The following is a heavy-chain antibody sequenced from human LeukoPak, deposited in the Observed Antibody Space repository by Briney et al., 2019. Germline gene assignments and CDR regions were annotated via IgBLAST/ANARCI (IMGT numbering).Heavy chain of an antibody. CDR2: IYYSGST. CDR1: GGSISSSGYY. J-gene: IGHJ3*02. V-gene: IGHV4-31*03. Sequence: SETLSLTCTASGGSISSSGYYWSWIRQHPGKGLEWIGYIYYSGSTYYNPSLKSRVTISVDTSKNQFSLKLSSVTAADTAVYYCAREMIVGDAFDIWGQGTMVTVSS. CDR3: AREMIVGDAFDI. D-gene: IGHD3-22*01.